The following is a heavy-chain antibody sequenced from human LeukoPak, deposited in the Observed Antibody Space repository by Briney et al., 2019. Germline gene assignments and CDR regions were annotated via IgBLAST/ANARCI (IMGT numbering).Heavy chain of an antibody. V-gene: IGHV4-34*01. D-gene: IGHD3-10*01. Sequence: SETLSLTCAVYGESFSGYYWSWIRQPPGKGLEWIGEINHSGSAKHNPSLKSRVTISADTSKNQFSLKLGSVTAADTAVYYCARVADYYGSGSYFDYWGQGTLVTVSS. CDR1: GESFSGYY. J-gene: IGHJ4*02. CDR2: INHSGSA. CDR3: ARVADYYGSGSYFDY.